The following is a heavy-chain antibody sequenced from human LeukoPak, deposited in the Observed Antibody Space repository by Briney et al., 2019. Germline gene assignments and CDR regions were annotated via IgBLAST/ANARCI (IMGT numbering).Heavy chain of an antibody. CDR1: LASTSSLY. V-gene: IGHV4-59*06. CDR2: MDYSMST. CDR3: ARDLAGSAFFDY. J-gene: IGHJ4*02. D-gene: IGHD3-9*01. Sequence: SETLSLTSAVSLASTSSLYWSRIAESPGTGGVGCGYMDYSMSTYYNPSLKSRVTISVDTSKNQFALKLSSVTAADTAVYYCARDLAGSAFFDYWGQGTLVTVSS.